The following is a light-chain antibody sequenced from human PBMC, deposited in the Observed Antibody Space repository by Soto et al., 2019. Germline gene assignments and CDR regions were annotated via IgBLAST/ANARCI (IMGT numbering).Light chain of an antibody. Sequence: AIRMTQSPSSFSASTGDRVTITCRASQGISSYLAWYQQKPGKAPKLLIYAASTLQSGVLSRFSGSGSGTDFTPTISCLQSEDFATYYCQQYYSYPYTFGQGTKLEIK. CDR1: QGISSY. CDR3: QQYYSYPYT. CDR2: AAS. J-gene: IGKJ2*01. V-gene: IGKV1-8*01.